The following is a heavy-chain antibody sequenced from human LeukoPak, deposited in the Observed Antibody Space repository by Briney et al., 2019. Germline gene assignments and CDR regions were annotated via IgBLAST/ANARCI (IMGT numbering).Heavy chain of an antibody. CDR3: AKSLYGGNDY. Sequence: GGSLRLSCAVSGFTVSSNYMSWVRQAPGKGLEWVSVIYSGGSTYYADSVKGRFTISRDNSKDTLYLQMTNLRAEDTAIYYCAKSLYGGNDYWGQGTLVTVSS. CDR1: GFTVSSNY. D-gene: IGHD4-23*01. V-gene: IGHV3-53*01. CDR2: IYSGGST. J-gene: IGHJ4*02.